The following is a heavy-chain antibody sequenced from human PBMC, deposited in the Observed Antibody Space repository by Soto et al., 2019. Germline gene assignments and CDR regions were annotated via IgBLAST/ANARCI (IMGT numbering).Heavy chain of an antibody. D-gene: IGHD2-21*02. J-gene: IGHJ5*01. Sequence: ASVKVSCKVSGHSLSGVSNHWVRQGPGKGLEWMGRIDHEYSDRNYAQKFQGRLTLTQDTSTDTAFMELSSLASEDTAVYYCARDRVTTQRFYDSWG. CDR3: ARDRVTTQRFYDS. CDR2: IDHEYSDR. CDR1: GHSLSGVS. V-gene: IGHV1-24*01.